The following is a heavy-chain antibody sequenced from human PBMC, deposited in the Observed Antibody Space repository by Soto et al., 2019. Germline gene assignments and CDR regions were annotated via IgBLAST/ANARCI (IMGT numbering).Heavy chain of an antibody. CDR2: ISWNSGSI. V-gene: IGHV3-9*01. CDR3: AKSAELTYYYYYGMDV. D-gene: IGHD1-7*01. Sequence: PGGSLRLSCAASGFTFDDYAMHWVRQAPGKGLEWVSGISWNSGSIGYADSVKGRFTISRDNAKNSLYLQMNSLRAEDTALYYCAKSAELTYYYYYGMDVWGQGTTVTVSS. J-gene: IGHJ6*02. CDR1: GFTFDDYA.